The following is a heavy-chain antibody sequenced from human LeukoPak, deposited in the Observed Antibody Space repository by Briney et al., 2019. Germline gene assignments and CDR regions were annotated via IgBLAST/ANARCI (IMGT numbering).Heavy chain of an antibody. CDR2: IKQDGSEK. CDR3: ARGSSSWQITLRFDY. Sequence: GGSLRLSCAASGFTFSSCWMSWVRQAPGKGLEWVANIKQDGSEKYYVDSVKGRFTISRDNAKNSLYLQMNSLRAEDTAVYYCARGSSSWQITLRFDYWGQGTLVTVSS. V-gene: IGHV3-7*03. CDR1: GFTFSSCW. D-gene: IGHD6-13*01. J-gene: IGHJ4*02.